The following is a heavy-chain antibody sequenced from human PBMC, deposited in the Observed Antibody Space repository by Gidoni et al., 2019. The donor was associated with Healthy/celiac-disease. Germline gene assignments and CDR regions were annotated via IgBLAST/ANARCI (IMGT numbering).Heavy chain of an antibody. Sequence: QVQLVESGGGVVQPGRSLRLSCAASGFTFSSYAMHWVRQAPGKGLEWVAVISYDGSNKYYADSVKGRFTISRDNSKNTLYLQMNSLRAEDTAVYYCARDTPEQNDAFDIWGQGTMVTVSS. CDR2: ISYDGSNK. J-gene: IGHJ3*02. CDR3: ARDTPEQNDAFDI. CDR1: GFTFSSYA. V-gene: IGHV3-30-3*01. D-gene: IGHD6-13*01.